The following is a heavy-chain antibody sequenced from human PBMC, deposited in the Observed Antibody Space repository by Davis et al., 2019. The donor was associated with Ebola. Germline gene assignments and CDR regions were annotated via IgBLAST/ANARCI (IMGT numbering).Heavy chain of an antibody. CDR3: ARGRGHYEYSGGDY. Sequence: ASVKVSCKTSGYSFTSYGITWVRQAPGQGLEWMGWISAYNGNTKYAQSLQGRVTMTRDTSTRTVYMELSSLRSEDTAVYYCARGRGHYEYSGGDYWGQGTLVIVSS. V-gene: IGHV1-18*01. D-gene: IGHD2-21*01. CDR1: GYSFTSYG. J-gene: IGHJ4*02. CDR2: ISAYNGNT.